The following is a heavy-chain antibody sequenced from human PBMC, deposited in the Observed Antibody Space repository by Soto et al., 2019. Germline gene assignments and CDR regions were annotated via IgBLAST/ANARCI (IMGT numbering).Heavy chain of an antibody. V-gene: IGHV4-34*01. CDR1: GGSFSGYY. CDR2: INHSGST. CDR3: ARGRTGNRWRHFDY. J-gene: IGHJ4*02. Sequence: QVQLQQWGAGLLKPSETLSLTCAVYGGSFSGYYWSWIRQPPGKGLEWIGEINHSGSTNYNPSLKSRVTISVDTSKNQFSLKLSSVTAADTAVYFCARGRTGNRWRHFDYWGQGTLVTVSS.